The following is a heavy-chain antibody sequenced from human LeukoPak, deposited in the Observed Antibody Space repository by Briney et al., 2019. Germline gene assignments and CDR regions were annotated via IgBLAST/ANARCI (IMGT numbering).Heavy chain of an antibody. J-gene: IGHJ5*02. CDR3: AQSYYLNWFDP. CDR1: GGSISSYY. Sequence: SETLSLTCTVSGGSISSYYWSWIRQPPGKGLEWIGYIYYSGSTNYNPSLKSRVTISVDTSKNQFSLKLSSVTAADTAVYYCAQSYYLNWFDPWGQGTLVTVSS. V-gene: IGHV4-59*08. D-gene: IGHD3-10*01. CDR2: IYYSGST.